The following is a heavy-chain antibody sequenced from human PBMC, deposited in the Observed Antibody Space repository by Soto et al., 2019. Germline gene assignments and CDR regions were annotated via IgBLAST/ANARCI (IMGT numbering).Heavy chain of an antibody. CDR2: ISSSGSTI. D-gene: IGHD5-18*01. CDR1: GFTFSSYE. Sequence: GGSLRLSCAASGFTFSSYEMNWVRQAPGKGLEWVSYISSSGSTIYYADSVKGRFTISRDNAKNSLYLQMNSLRAEDTAVYYCARDGRGYSYGPNYYYYYGMDVWAQGTTVTVSS. V-gene: IGHV3-48*03. CDR3: ARDGRGYSYGPNYYYYYGMDV. J-gene: IGHJ6*02.